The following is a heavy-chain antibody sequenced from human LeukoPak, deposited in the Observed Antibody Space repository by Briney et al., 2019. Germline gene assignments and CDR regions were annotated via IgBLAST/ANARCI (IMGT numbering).Heavy chain of an antibody. CDR1: GFTFSSYG. J-gene: IGHJ4*02. Sequence: RAGGSLRLSCAASGFTFSSYGMSWVRQAPGKGLEWVSAISGSGGSTYYADSVKGRFTISRDNSKNTLYLQMNILRAEDTAVYYCAKDGAGGYNHFDYWGQGTLVTVSS. CDR3: AKDGAGGYNHFDY. V-gene: IGHV3-23*01. D-gene: IGHD5-24*01. CDR2: ISGSGGST.